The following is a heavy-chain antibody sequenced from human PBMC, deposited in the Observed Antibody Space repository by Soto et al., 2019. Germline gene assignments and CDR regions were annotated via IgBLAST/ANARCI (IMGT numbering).Heavy chain of an antibody. CDR2: XXXXXXXX. CDR1: GFTFSDYS. J-gene: IGHJ5*02. CDR3: ARGLIYTMLRGVLRNCFDH. V-gene: IGHV3-48*02. D-gene: IGHD3-10*01. Sequence: PGGSLRLSCAASGFTFSDYSMNWVRQAPGKGPEWVSYXXXXXXXXXXXXXXXGRFTISRDNAKNSLYLQLNSLRDEDTAVYYCARGLIYTMLRGVLRNCFDHWGQGILVTVSS.